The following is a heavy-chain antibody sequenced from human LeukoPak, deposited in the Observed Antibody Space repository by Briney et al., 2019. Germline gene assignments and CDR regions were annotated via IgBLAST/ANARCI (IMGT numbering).Heavy chain of an antibody. D-gene: IGHD6-13*01. CDR2: IYYSGST. CDR1: GGSISSYS. V-gene: IGHV4-59*01. CDR3: ARDPSYSSSSYYYYYGMDV. J-gene: IGHJ6*02. Sequence: PSETLSLTCTVSGGSISSYSWSWIRQPPGKGLEWIGYIYYSGSTSYNPSLKSRVAISVDTSKNQFSLKLSSVTAADTAVYYCARDPSYSSSSYYYYYGMDVWGQGTTVTVSS.